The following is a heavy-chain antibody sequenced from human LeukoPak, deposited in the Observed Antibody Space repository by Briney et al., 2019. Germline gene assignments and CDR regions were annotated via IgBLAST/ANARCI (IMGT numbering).Heavy chain of an antibody. CDR1: GGTFSSYA. CDR3: ARDLGGVYGGKANWFDP. Sequence: SVKVSCKASGGTFSSYAISWVRQAPGQGLEWMGGIIPIFGTANYAQKFQGRVTITADKSTSTAYMELSSLRSEDTAVYYCARDLGGVYGGKANWFDPWGQGTLVTVSS. CDR2: IIPIFGTA. D-gene: IGHD4-23*01. V-gene: IGHV1-69*06. J-gene: IGHJ5*02.